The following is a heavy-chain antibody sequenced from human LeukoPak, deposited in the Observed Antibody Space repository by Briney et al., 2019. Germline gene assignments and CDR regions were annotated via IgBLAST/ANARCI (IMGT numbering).Heavy chain of an antibody. J-gene: IGHJ3*02. CDR3: ARDLMVRGPFDI. D-gene: IGHD3-10*01. CDR1: GFTFSSYA. CDR2: ISYDGSNK. V-gene: IGHV3-30*04. Sequence: PGGSLRLSCAASGFTFSSYAMHWVRQAPGKGLEWVAVISYDGSNKYYADSVKGRFTISRDNSKNTLYLQMNSLRAEDTAVYYCARDLMVRGPFDIWGQGTMVTVSS.